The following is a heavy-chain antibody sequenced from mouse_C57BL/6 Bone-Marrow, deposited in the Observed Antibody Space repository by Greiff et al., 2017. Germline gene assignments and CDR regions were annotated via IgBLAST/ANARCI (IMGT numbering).Heavy chain of an antibody. V-gene: IGHV1-81*01. CDR2: IDPRSGNT. CDR1: GYTFTSYG. CDR3: ARKDYDWAY. Sequence: VQLQQSGAELARPGASVKLSCKASGYTFTSYGISWVKQRTGQGLEWIGEIDPRSGNTYYNEKFKGKATLTADKSSSTAYMELRSLTSEDSAVYFCARKDYDWAYWGQGTLVTVSA. D-gene: IGHD2-4*01. J-gene: IGHJ3*01.